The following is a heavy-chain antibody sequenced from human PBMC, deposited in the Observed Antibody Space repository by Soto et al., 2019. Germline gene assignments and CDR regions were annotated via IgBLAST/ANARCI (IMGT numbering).Heavy chain of an antibody. D-gene: IGHD1-26*01. CDR1: GGSISSGGYY. V-gene: IGHV4-31*03. J-gene: IGHJ4*02. CDR3: ARALGATRSGWRNQPYYFDY. Sequence: QVQLQESGPGLVKPSQTLSLTCTVSGGSISSGGYYWSWIRQHPGKGLEWIGYIYYSGSTYYNPSLKSRVTISVDTSKIQFSLKLSSVTAADTAVYYCARALGATRSGWRNQPYYFDYWGQGTLVTVSS. CDR2: IYYSGST.